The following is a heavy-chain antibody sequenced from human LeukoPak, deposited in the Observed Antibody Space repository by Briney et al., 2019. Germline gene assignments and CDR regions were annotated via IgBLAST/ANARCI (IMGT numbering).Heavy chain of an antibody. Sequence: HPGGSLRLSCVASGFTFRTDWMSWVRQAPGKGLEWVSYISSSSSTIYYADSVKGRFTISRDNAKNSLYLQMNSLRAEDTAVYYCARPPSETEYGDSDYWGQGTLVTVSS. V-gene: IGHV3-48*01. CDR1: GFTFRTDW. J-gene: IGHJ4*02. CDR3: ARPPSETEYGDSDY. D-gene: IGHD4-17*01. CDR2: ISSSSSTI.